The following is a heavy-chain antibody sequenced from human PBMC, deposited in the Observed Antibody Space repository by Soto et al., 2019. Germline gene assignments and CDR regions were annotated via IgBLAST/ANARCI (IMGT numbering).Heavy chain of an antibody. D-gene: IGHD5-18*01. Sequence: GGSLRLSCAASGFTFSSYAMSWVRQAPGKGLEWVSAISGGGTSTYYADSVKGRFTISRDTSNNTVSLQMNSLRAEDTAVYYCAKALNTASGFWYYGMDVWGQGTTVTVSS. V-gene: IGHV3-23*01. CDR1: GFTFSSYA. J-gene: IGHJ6*02. CDR3: AKALNTASGFWYYGMDV. CDR2: ISGGGTST.